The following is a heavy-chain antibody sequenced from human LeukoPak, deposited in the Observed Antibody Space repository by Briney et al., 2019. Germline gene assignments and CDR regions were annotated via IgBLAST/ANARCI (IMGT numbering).Heavy chain of an antibody. J-gene: IGHJ4*02. CDR2: INPSGGST. CDR1: GYTFTSYY. Sequence: GASVKVSCKASGYTFTSYYMHWVRQAPGQGLEWMGIINPSGGSTSYAQKFQGRVTMTRDTSISTAYMELSSLRSEDTAVYYCGRGGAVAGLNYWGQGTLVTVSS. CDR3: GRGGAVAGLNY. D-gene: IGHD6-19*01. V-gene: IGHV1-46*01.